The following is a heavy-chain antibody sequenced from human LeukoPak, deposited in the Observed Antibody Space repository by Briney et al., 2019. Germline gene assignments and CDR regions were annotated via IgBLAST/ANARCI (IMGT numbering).Heavy chain of an antibody. V-gene: IGHV1-3*03. Sequence: GSSVTVSCKASGYTFTSYAMHWVRQAPGQRLEWMGWINAGNGNTKYSQEFQGRVTITRDTSASTAYMELSSLRSEDMAVYYCAIGYSSSWYSFDYWGQGTLVTVSS. D-gene: IGHD6-13*01. CDR3: AIGYSSSWYSFDY. J-gene: IGHJ4*02. CDR2: INAGNGNT. CDR1: GYTFTSYA.